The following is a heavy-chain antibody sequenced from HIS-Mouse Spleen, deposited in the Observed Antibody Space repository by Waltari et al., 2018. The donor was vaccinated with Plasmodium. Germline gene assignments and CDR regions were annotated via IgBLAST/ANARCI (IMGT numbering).Heavy chain of an antibody. V-gene: IGHV3-30*04. CDR3: ALSGH. Sequence: QVQLVESGGGVVQPGRSLRLSCAASVFTFSGYAMHWVRQAPGKGLEWEAVISYDGSNKYYADSVKGRFTISRDKSKNTLYLKMNSLRAEDTAGYYCALSGHWGQGTLVTVSS. D-gene: IGHD3-10*01. J-gene: IGHJ4*02. CDR1: VFTFSGYA. CDR2: ISYDGSNK.